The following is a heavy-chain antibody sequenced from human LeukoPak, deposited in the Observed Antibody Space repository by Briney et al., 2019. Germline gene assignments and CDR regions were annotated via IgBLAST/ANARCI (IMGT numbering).Heavy chain of an antibody. D-gene: IGHD6-13*01. CDR1: GFTFSRYG. CDR3: AKDPSSYSSSSPYY. V-gene: IGHV3-30*02. Sequence: PGGSLRLSCAASGFTFSRYGMHWVRQAPGKGLEWVAFIRYDGINKYYADSVKGRFTISRDNSKNTLYLQMNSLRAEDTAVYYCAKDPSSYSSSSPYYWGQGTLVTVSS. J-gene: IGHJ4*02. CDR2: IRYDGINK.